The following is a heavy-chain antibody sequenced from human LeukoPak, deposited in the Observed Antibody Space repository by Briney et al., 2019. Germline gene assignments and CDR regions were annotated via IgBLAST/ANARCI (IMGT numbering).Heavy chain of an antibody. J-gene: IGHJ6*03. CDR2: IKQDGSEK. CDR1: GFTFISYW. D-gene: IGHD3-10*01. V-gene: IGHV3-7*01. Sequence: GGSLRLSCAASGFTFISYWMSWVRQAPGKGLEWVANIKQDGSEKYYVDSVKGRFTISRDNAKNSLYLQMNSLRAEDTAVYYCARVGSHSGSLSLIKRNYYYYYYLDVWGKGTTVTISS. CDR3: ARVGSHSGSLSLIKRNYYYYYYLDV.